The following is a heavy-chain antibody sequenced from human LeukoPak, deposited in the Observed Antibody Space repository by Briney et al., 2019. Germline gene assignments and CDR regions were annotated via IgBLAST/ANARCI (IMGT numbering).Heavy chain of an antibody. J-gene: IGHJ6*02. CDR3: ARDGPRYYYYCGMDV. V-gene: IGHV1-69*04. CDR1: GGTFSSYA. Sequence: ASVKVSCKASGGTFSSYAISWVRQAPGQGLESMGRIIPIFGIANYAQKFQGRVTITSDKSTSTAYMELSSLRSEDTAVYYCARDGPRYYYYCGMDVWGQGTTVTVSS. CDR2: IIPIFGIA.